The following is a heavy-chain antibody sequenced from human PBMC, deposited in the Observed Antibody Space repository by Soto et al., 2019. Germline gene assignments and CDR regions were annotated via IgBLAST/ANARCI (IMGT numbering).Heavy chain of an antibody. CDR3: ARGSSGWYWGTFPEFDY. V-gene: IGHV3-30-3*01. Sequence: QVQLVESGGGVVQPGRSLRLSCAASGFTFSSYAMHWVRQAPGKGLEWVAVISYDGSNKYYADSVKGRFTISRDNSKNTLYLQMNSLRAEDTAVYYCARGSSGWYWGTFPEFDYWGQGTLVTVSS. D-gene: IGHD6-19*01. J-gene: IGHJ4*02. CDR2: ISYDGSNK. CDR1: GFTFSSYA.